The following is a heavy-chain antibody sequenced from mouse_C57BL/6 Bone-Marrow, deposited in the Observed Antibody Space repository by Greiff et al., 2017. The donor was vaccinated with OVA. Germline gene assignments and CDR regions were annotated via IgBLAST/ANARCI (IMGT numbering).Heavy chain of an antibody. CDR2: IYPRSGNT. D-gene: IGHD1-1*01. CDR1: GYTFTSYG. Sequence: VQLQQSGAELARPGASVKLSCKASGYTFTSYGISWVKQRTGQGLEWIGEIYPRSGNTYYNEKFKGKATLTADKSSSTAYMELRSLTSEDSSVYFCARRLITTVVGVGYWGQGTTLTVSS. V-gene: IGHV1-81*01. CDR3: ARRLITTVVGVGY. J-gene: IGHJ2*01.